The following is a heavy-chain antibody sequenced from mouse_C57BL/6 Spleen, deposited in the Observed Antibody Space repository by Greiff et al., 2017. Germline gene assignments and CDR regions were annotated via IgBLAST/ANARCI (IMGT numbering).Heavy chain of an antibody. CDR2: ISSGSSTI. CDR3: ARDGYGSSYDAMDY. Sequence: EVQGVESGGGLVKPGGSLKLSCAASGFTFSDYGMHWVRQAPEKGLEWVAYISSGSSTIYYADTVKGRFTISRDNAKNTLFLQMTSLRSEDTAMYYCARDGYGSSYDAMDYWGQGTSVTVSS. J-gene: IGHJ4*01. V-gene: IGHV5-17*01. CDR1: GFTFSDYG. D-gene: IGHD1-1*01.